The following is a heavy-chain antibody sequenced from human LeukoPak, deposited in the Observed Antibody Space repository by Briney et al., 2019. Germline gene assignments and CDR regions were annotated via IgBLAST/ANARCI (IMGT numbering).Heavy chain of an antibody. Sequence: GSSVNVSCKASGGTFSSYAISWVRQAPGQGLEWMGGIIPIFGTANYAQKFQGRVTITADESTSTAYMELSSLRSEDTAVYYCAREFFCGGDCYFFDYWGQGTLVTVSS. CDR2: IIPIFGTA. CDR3: AREFFCGGDCYFFDY. D-gene: IGHD2-21*02. CDR1: GGTFSSYA. V-gene: IGHV1-69*01. J-gene: IGHJ4*02.